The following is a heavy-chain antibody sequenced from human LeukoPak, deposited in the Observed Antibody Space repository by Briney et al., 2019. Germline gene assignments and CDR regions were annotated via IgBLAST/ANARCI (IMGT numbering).Heavy chain of an antibody. Sequence: GGSLRLSCAASGFTFSSYALHWVRQPPGKGLEWVALISYDGSNKYYADSVKGRFTISRDNSKNTLYLQMNSLRAEDTAVYYCARDHSVVDAFDIWGQGTMVTVSS. CDR2: ISYDGSNK. CDR1: GFTFSSYA. J-gene: IGHJ3*02. CDR3: ARDHSVVDAFDI. V-gene: IGHV3-30-3*01. D-gene: IGHD4-23*01.